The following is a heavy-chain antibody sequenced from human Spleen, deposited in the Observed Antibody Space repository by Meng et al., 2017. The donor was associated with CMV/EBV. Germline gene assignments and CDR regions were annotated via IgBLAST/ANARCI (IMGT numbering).Heavy chain of an antibody. CDR3: ARGRYIAAAEHNWFDP. CDR2: INHSGST. D-gene: IGHD6-13*01. J-gene: IGHJ5*02. V-gene: IGHV4-34*01. Sequence: GSLILSCAVYGGSFSGYYWSWIRQPPGKGLEWIGEINHSGSTNYNPSLKSRVTISVDTSKNQFSLKLSSVTAADTAVYYCARGRYIAAAEHNWFDPWGQGTLVTVSS. CDR1: GGSFSGYY.